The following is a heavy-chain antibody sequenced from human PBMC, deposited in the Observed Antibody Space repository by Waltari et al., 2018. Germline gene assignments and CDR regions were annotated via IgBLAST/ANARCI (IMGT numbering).Heavy chain of an antibody. CDR2: IYYSGST. V-gene: IGHV4-59*01. CDR3: ARADPNKGGSLPLDY. CDR1: GGSISSYY. J-gene: IGHJ4*02. Sequence: QVQLQESGPGLVKPSETLSLTCTVSGGSISSYYWSWIRQPPGKGLEWIGYIYYSGSTNYNPSLKSRGTISVDTSKNQFSLKLSSVTAADTAVYYCARADPNKGGSLPLDYWGQGTLVTVSS. D-gene: IGHD3-16*01.